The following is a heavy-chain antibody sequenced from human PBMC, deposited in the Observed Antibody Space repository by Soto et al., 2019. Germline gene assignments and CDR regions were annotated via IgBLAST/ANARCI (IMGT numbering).Heavy chain of an antibody. CDR2: INHSGNT. J-gene: IGHJ4*02. CDR1: GGSFSGYY. V-gene: IGHV4-34*01. CDR3: ARYHRVADYGDTNFDN. D-gene: IGHD4-17*01. Sequence: QAQLQQWGAGLLKPSETLSLTCAVYGGSFSGYYLSWIRQPPGKGLEWIGEINHSGNTNYNQSLKCRVTISGDTAKKQFSLKLNCVSAADTDVYYCARYHRVADYGDTNFDNWGQGTLVTVSS.